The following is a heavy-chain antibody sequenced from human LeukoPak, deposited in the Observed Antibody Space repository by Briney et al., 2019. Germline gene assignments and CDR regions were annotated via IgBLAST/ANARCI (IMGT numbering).Heavy chain of an antibody. J-gene: IGHJ4*02. CDR1: GYIFSNYD. CDR3: ARGLRSDY. CDR2: MNPNCGRG. V-gene: IGHV1-8*01. Sequence: ASVKVSCTASGYIFSNYDINWVRQAPGHGLEWMGWMNPNCGRGVYAKKFQGRVTMTRNSSINTAYMELNSLRSDDRAVYYCARGLRSDYWGQGTLVTVSS. D-gene: IGHD3-16*02.